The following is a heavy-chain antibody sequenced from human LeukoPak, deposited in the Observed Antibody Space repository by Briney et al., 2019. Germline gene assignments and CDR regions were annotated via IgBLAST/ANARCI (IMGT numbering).Heavy chain of an antibody. V-gene: IGHV4-59*01. J-gene: IGHJ2*01. Sequence: SETLSLTCTVSGGSISSYYWSWIRQPPGKGLEWIGYIYYSGSTNYNPSLKSRVTISVDTSKNQLSLKLSSVTAADTAVYYCARETESSSWFAGTILLRATNWYFDLWGRGTLVTVSS. CDR2: IYYSGST. CDR1: GGSISSYY. D-gene: IGHD6-13*01. CDR3: ARETESSSWFAGTILLRATNWYFDL.